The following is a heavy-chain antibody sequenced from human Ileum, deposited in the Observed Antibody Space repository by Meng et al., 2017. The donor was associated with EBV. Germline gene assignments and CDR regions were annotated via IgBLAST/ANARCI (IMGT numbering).Heavy chain of an antibody. D-gene: IGHD2-15*01. CDR2: IYYSGST. V-gene: IGHV4-59*08. CDR1: GGYCSSYY. Sequence: VKMQVWGPRLVKTSETLSLTCTVYGGYCSSYYWSWIRQPPGKGLEWIGYIYYSGSTNYNPSLKSRVTRAVDTSKNQFSLNLSSVTAADTAVYYCARGGWSLDYWGQGTLVTVSS. J-gene: IGHJ4*02. CDR3: ARGGWSLDY.